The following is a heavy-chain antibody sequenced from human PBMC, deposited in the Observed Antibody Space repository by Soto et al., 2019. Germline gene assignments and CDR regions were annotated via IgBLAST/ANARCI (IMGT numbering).Heavy chain of an antibody. Sequence: GGSLRLSCAASGFTFSSYGMHWVRQAPGKGLEWVAVISYDGSNKYYADSVKGRFTISRDNSKNTLYLQMNSLRAEDTAVYYCAKAVAFGPYYYGMDVWGQGTTVTVSS. D-gene: IGHD3-16*01. V-gene: IGHV3-30*18. CDR1: GFTFSSYG. J-gene: IGHJ6*02. CDR2: ISYDGSNK. CDR3: AKAVAFGPYYYGMDV.